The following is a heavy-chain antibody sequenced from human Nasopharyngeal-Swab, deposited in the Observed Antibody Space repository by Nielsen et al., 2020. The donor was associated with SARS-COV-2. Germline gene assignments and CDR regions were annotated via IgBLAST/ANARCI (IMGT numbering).Heavy chain of an antibody. Sequence: WIRQPPGKGLEWIGSIDYSGSTYYNPSLSSRVTISVDTSKNHFSLNLSSVTAPDTAVYYCASRIAVASGHYRPFDYWGQGTLVTVSS. J-gene: IGHJ4*02. D-gene: IGHD6-19*01. CDR2: IDYSGST. CDR3: ASRIAVASGHYRPFDY. V-gene: IGHV4-39*02.